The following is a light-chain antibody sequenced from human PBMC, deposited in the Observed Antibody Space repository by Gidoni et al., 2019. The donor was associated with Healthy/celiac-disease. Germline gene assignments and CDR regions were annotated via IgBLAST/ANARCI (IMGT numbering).Light chain of an antibody. CDR2: DVS. CDR3: SSYTSSSTV. Sequence: GTSSDVGGYNYVSWYQQHPGKAPKLMIYDVSNRPSGVSNRFSGSKSGNTASLTISGLQAEDEADYYCSSYTSSSTVFGGGTKLTVL. CDR1: SSDVGGYNY. V-gene: IGLV2-14*04. J-gene: IGLJ3*02.